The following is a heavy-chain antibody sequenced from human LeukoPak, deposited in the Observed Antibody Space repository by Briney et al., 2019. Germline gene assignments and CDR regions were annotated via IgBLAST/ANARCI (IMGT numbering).Heavy chain of an antibody. D-gene: IGHD3-22*01. V-gene: IGHV3-53*01. CDR1: GFTLSSYW. CDR3: ARDPRRSGYPDAFDI. Sequence: GGSLRLSCATSGFTLSSYWMSWVRQAPGKGLEWVSVIYSGGSTYYADSVKGRFTISRDNSKNTLYLQMNSLRAEDTAVYYCARDPRRSGYPDAFDIWGQGAMVTVSS. CDR2: IYSGGST. J-gene: IGHJ3*02.